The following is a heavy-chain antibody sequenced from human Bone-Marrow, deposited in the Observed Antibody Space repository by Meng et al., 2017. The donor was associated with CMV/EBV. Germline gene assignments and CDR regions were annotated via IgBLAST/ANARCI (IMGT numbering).Heavy chain of an antibody. J-gene: IGHJ4*02. V-gene: IGHV3-23*03. CDR2: IYSGGSNT. Sequence: GGSLRLSCAASGFTFSSYAMSWVRQAPGKGLEWVSVIYSGGSNTYYADSVKGRFTISRDNSKNTLYLQMNSLRAEDTAVYYCAKGSGYSYGYYFDYWGQGTLVTVAS. D-gene: IGHD5-18*01. CDR1: GFTFSSYA. CDR3: AKGSGYSYGYYFDY.